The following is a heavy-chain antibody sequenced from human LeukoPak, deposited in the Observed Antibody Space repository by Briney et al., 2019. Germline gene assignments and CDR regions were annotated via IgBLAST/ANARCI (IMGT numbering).Heavy chain of an antibody. CDR2: IIPILGIA. J-gene: IGHJ4*02. V-gene: IGHV1-69*04. Sequence: RASVKVSCKASGGTFSSYAISWVRQAPGQGLEWMGRIIPILGIANYAQKFQGRVTITADKSTSTAYMELSSLRSEDTAVYYCTRHTSPTFDYWGQGTLVTVSS. CDR3: TRHTSPTFDY. D-gene: IGHD2-2*01. CDR1: GGTFSSYA.